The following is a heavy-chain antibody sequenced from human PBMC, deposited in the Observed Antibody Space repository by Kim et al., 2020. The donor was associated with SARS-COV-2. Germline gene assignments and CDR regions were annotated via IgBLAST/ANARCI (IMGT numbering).Heavy chain of an antibody. Sequence: SETLSLTCNVSGGSLSSYYWSWIRQPPGKGLEWIEYIYSSGNTNYNPSVKGRVTISVDTSKNQFSLMLFSVTAADTAVYYCARDPTRYYFDYWGQGILVTVAA. V-gene: IGHV4-59*01. CDR3: ARDPTRYYFDY. J-gene: IGHJ4*02. D-gene: IGHD5-12*01. CDR2: IYSSGNT. CDR1: GGSLSSYY.